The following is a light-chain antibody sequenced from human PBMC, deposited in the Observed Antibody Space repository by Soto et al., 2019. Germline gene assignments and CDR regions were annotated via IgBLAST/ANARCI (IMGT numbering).Light chain of an antibody. J-gene: IGLJ1*01. CDR3: CSYAGTATV. CDR1: NSDVESYNL. V-gene: IGLV2-23*03. CDR2: EGT. Sequence: QSALTQRASVSGSPGQSITISCTGTNSDVESYNLVSWFRQHPGEAPKLIVYEGTKRPSGVSNRFSGSKSGNPASLTISGLQAEDEANYYCCSYAGTATVFGTGTKVTVL.